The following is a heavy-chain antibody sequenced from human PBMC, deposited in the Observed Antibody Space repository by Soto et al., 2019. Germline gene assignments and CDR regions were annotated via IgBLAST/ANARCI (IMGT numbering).Heavy chain of an antibody. Sequence: SVKVSCKASGGTFSSYAISWVRQAPGRGLEWMGGIIPIFGTANYAQKFQGRVTITADESTSTAYMELSSLRSEDTAVYYCALPTFTDMVVVVAAIYYYGMDVWGQGTTVTVSS. CDR2: IIPIFGTA. D-gene: IGHD2-15*01. J-gene: IGHJ6*02. V-gene: IGHV1-69*13. CDR1: GGTFSSYA. CDR3: ALPTFTDMVVVVAAIYYYGMDV.